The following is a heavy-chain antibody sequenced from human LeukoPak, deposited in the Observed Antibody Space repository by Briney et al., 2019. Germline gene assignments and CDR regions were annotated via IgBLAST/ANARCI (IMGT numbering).Heavy chain of an antibody. V-gene: IGHV1-2*02. D-gene: IGHD6-13*01. J-gene: IGHJ1*01. CDR3: ARSMAPSGSLYFQH. CDR1: GYTFTGYY. CDR2: INSKSGGT. Sequence: VASVKVSFKASGYTFTGYYMHWVRQAPGQGLEWVGWINSKSGGTNYAQKFQGRVTMTRDTSISAAYMELSRLRSDDTAVYYCARSMAPSGSLYFQHWGQGTLVTVSS.